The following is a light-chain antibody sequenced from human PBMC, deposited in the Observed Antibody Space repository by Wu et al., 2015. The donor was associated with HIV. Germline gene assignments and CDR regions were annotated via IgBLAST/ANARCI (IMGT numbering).Light chain of an antibody. Sequence: DIQMTQSPATLSASVGDKVTITCRASQSISSWLAWYQQKPGKAPKLLIYKTSTLESGVPSRFSGSGSGTEFTLTINSLQPDDFAIYYCQQYNSYSATFGQGTKVEIK. J-gene: IGKJ1*01. CDR2: KTS. CDR1: QSISSW. CDR3: QQYNSYSAT. V-gene: IGKV1-5*03.